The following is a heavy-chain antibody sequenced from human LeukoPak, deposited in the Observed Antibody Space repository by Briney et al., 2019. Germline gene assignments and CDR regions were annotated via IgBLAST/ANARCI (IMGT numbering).Heavy chain of an antibody. D-gene: IGHD6-19*01. Sequence: GESLKISCKGSGYSFTSYWIGWVRQMPGKGLEWMGIIYPGDSDTRYSPSFQGQVTISADKSISTAYLQWSSLKASDTAMYYCARQPHGVYSSGWYDDYWGQGTLATVSS. CDR3: ARQPHGVYSSGWYDDY. CDR1: GYSFTSYW. J-gene: IGHJ4*02. V-gene: IGHV5-51*01. CDR2: IYPGDSDT.